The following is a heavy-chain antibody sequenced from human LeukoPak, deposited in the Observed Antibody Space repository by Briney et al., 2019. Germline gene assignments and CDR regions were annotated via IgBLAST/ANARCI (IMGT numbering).Heavy chain of an antibody. D-gene: IGHD2-21*02. CDR2: IYSDGRT. CDR1: GFTVSRNY. V-gene: IGHV3-66*01. Sequence: PGGSLRLSCALSGFTVSRNYMSWVRQAPGEGLEWVSVIYSDGRTYYSDSVKGRFTISRDNPKNTLYLQMNSLRAEDTAVYYCARGGGAYCGSDCYRNFDYWGQGTLVTVSS. CDR3: ARGGGAYCGSDCYRNFDY. J-gene: IGHJ4*02.